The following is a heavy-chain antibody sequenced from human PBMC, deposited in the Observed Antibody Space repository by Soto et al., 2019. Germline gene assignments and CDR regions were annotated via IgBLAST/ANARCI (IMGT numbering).Heavy chain of an antibody. V-gene: IGHV4-59*01. Sequence: SETLSLTCIVSGGFITNYYWSWIRQPPGKGLEWIGYINYNGNTNYNPSLKSRVTISVDTSKNQFSLKLSSVTAADTAVYYCARAYGGYADYWGQGALVTVSS. CDR2: INYNGNT. CDR3: ARAYGGYADY. J-gene: IGHJ4*02. CDR1: GGFITNYY. D-gene: IGHD5-12*01.